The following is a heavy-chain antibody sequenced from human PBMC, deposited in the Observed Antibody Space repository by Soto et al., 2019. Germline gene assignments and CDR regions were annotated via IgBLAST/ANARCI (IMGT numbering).Heavy chain of an antibody. CDR2: IRSKGYGGTT. V-gene: IGHV3-49*03. J-gene: IGHJ4*02. CDR1: GFTFGDSA. CDR3: TLRRYS. Sequence: EVQLVEFGGGLVQPGRSLRLSCTASGFTFGDSAMNWFRQAPGKGLEWVGLIRSKGYGGTTEYAASVKGRFIISRDDSNTIAYLQMNSLKTEDTAVYYCTLRRYSWGQGTLVTISS.